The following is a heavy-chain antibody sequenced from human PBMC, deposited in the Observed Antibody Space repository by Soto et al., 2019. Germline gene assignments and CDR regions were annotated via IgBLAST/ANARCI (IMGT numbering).Heavy chain of an antibody. D-gene: IGHD6-13*01. V-gene: IGHV6-1*01. Sequence: SQTLSLTCEISGGRVSSNSVGSNWIRQSPSRGLEWLGRTYYRSKWYNDYAVSVKSRITINPDTSKNQFSLQLNSVTPEDTAVYYCARGEGSWSMWRTYYFDYWGQGTLGTVSS. CDR3: ARGEGSWSMWRTYYFDY. CDR2: TYYRSKWYN. J-gene: IGHJ4*02. CDR1: GGRVSSNSVG.